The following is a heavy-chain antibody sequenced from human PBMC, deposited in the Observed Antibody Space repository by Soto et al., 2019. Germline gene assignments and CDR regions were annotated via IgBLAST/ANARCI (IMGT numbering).Heavy chain of an antibody. CDR2: ISSSSSYI. Sequence: GGSLRLSCAASGFTFGSYSMNWFRQAPGKGLEWVSSISSSSSYIYYADSVKGRFTISRDNAKNSLYLQMNSLRAEDTAVYYCARDQPGYSYGYGLGYWGQGTLVTVSS. CDR1: GFTFGSYS. J-gene: IGHJ4*02. D-gene: IGHD5-18*01. CDR3: ARDQPGYSYGYGLGY. V-gene: IGHV3-21*01.